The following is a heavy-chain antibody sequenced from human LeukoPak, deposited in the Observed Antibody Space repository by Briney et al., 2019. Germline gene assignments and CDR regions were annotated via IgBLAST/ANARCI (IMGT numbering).Heavy chain of an antibody. CDR2: IIPIFGTA. D-gene: IGHD3-3*01. CDR1: GGTFSSYA. Sequence: SVKVSCKASGGTFSSYAISWVRQAPGQGFEWMGGIIPIFGTANYAQKFQGRVTITADESTSTAYMELSSLRSEDTAVYYCARPRITIFGVVTPDYYYYYMDVWGKGTTVTVSS. V-gene: IGHV1-69*13. CDR3: ARPRITIFGVVTPDYYYYYMDV. J-gene: IGHJ6*03.